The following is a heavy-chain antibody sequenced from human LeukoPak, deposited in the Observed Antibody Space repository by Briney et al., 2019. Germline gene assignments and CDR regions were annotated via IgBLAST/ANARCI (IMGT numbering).Heavy chain of an antibody. D-gene: IGHD4-17*01. CDR3: ARWDYGDYSRTLDY. CDR2: IYPGDSDT. CDR1: GYSFTSYW. V-gene: IGHV5-51*01. J-gene: IGHJ4*02. Sequence: GESLKISCKGSGYSFTSYWIAWVRQMPGKGLESMGIIYPGDSDTTYSPSFQGQVTISADKSINTAYLQWSSLKASDTAIYFCARWDYGDYSRTLDYWGQGTPVTVSS.